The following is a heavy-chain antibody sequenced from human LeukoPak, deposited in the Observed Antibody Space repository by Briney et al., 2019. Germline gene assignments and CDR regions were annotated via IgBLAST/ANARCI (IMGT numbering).Heavy chain of an antibody. CDR3: ARDGCSGGSCYSGNWFDP. D-gene: IGHD2-15*01. CDR2: IYYSGST. Sequence: SQTLSLTCAVSGGSISSGGYSWSWIRQPPGKGLEWIGYIYYSGSTNYNPSLKSRVTISVDTSKNQFSLKLSSVTAADTAVYYCARDGCSGGSCYSGNWFDPWGQGTLVTVSS. J-gene: IGHJ5*02. CDR1: GGSISSGGYS. V-gene: IGHV4-30-4*07.